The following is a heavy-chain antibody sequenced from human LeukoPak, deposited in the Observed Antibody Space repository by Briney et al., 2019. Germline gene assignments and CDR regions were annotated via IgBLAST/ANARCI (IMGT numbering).Heavy chain of an antibody. CDR2: ISAYNGNT. CDR1: GYTFTSYG. J-gene: IGHJ6*04. Sequence: ASVKVSCKASGYTFTSYGISWVRQAPGQGREWRGWISAYNGNTNYAQKLQGRVTMTTDTSTSTAYMELRSLRSDDTAVYYCARRGYCSSTSCPYDLYYYYGMDVWGKGTTVTVSS. CDR3: ARRGYCSSTSCPYDLYYYYGMDV. D-gene: IGHD2-2*01. V-gene: IGHV1-18*04.